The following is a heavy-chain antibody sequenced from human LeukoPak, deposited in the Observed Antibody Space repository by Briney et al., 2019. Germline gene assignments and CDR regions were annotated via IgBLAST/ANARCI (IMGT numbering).Heavy chain of an antibody. D-gene: IGHD3-3*01. Sequence: GGPLRLSCAASGFTFSSYDMKWVRQAPGKGLEWVSYISSSSSTIYYADSVKGRFTISRDNAKNSLCLQMNSLRAEDTAVYYCARGASFVFDWGQGTLVTVSS. CDR1: GFTFSSYD. CDR2: ISSSSSTI. CDR3: ARGASFVFD. J-gene: IGHJ4*02. V-gene: IGHV3-48*03.